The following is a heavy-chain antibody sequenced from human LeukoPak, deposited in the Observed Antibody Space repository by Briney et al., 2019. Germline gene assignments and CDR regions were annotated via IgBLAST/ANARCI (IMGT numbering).Heavy chain of an antibody. J-gene: IGHJ3*02. CDR1: GGSISSGDYY. CDR3: ARALGYYYVPDAFDI. CDR2: IYYSGST. Sequence: SQTLSLTCTVSGGSISSGDYYWSWIRQPPGKGLEWIGYIYYSGSTYYNPSLKSRVTISVDTSKNQFSLKLSSVTAADTAVYYCARALGYYYVPDAFDIWGQGTMVTVSS. D-gene: IGHD3-10*02. V-gene: IGHV4-30-4*08.